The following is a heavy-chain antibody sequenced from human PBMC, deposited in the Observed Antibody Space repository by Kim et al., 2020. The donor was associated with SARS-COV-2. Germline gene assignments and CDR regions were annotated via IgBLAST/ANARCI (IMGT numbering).Heavy chain of an antibody. Sequence: SETLSLTCTVSGGSISSYYWSWIRQPPGKGLEWIGYIYYSGSTNYNPSLKSRVTISVDTSKNQFSLKLSSVTAADTAVYYCARLSRYSGSYEAFDYWGQGTLVTVSS. J-gene: IGHJ4*02. V-gene: IGHV4-59*08. CDR2: IYYSGST. CDR3: ARLSRYSGSYEAFDY. CDR1: GGSISSYY. D-gene: IGHD1-26*01.